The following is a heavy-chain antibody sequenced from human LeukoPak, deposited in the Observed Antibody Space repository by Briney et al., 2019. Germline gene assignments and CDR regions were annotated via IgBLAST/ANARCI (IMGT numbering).Heavy chain of an antibody. V-gene: IGHV4-39*01. Sequence: SETLSLTCTVSGGSISSSSYYWGWIRQPPGKGLEWIGSIYYSGSTYYNPSLKSRVTISVDTSKNQFSLKLSSVTAADTAVYYCARHQSMVRGDIIYYFDYWGQGTLVTVSS. CDR1: GGSISSSSYY. J-gene: IGHJ4*02. D-gene: IGHD3-10*01. CDR3: ARHQSMVRGDIIYYFDY. CDR2: IYYSGST.